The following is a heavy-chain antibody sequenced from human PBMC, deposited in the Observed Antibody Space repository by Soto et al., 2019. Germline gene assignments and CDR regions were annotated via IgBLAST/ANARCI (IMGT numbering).Heavy chain of an antibody. V-gene: IGHV3-23*01. CDR1: GFTFSSYA. J-gene: IGHJ4*02. CDR3: AKGLDSSGWLGDFDY. Sequence: EVQLLESGGGLVQPGGSLRLSCAASGFTFSSYAMSWVRQAPGKGLEWVSAISGSGGSTYYADSVKGRFTISRDNSKNTLYLQMNSLRAEDTAVYYCAKGLDSSGWLGDFDYWGQGTLVTVFS. D-gene: IGHD6-19*01. CDR2: ISGSGGST.